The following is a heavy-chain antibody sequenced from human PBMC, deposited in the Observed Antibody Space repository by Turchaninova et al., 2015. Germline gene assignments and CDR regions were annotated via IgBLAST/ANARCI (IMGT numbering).Heavy chain of an antibody. CDR3: TSGGPAASDY. J-gene: IGHJ4*02. V-gene: IGHV3-72*01. CDR1: GFTFSAHY. D-gene: IGHD6-13*01. Sequence: EVQLVEAGGGLVQPGGSLRLSCATSGFTFSAHYMDWVRQAPGKGLVGVSRSRNKAECFTTENDASVEDRFTISRDDSQRSLFLQRNNLKTEDTAGYYCTSGGPAASDYWGQGTLVTVSS. CDR2: SRNKAECFTT.